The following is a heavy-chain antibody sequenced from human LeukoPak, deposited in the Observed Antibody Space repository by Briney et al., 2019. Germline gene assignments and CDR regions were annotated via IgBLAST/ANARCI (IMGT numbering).Heavy chain of an antibody. CDR1: GYTFTGYY. Sequence: ASVKVSCKASGYTFTGYYMHWVRQAPGQGLEWMGWINPNSGGTNYAQKFQGRVTMTRDTSISTAYMELSRLRAEDTAVYYCAGARPPYYYYYMDVWGKGTTVTVSS. CDR3: AGARPPYYYYYMDV. V-gene: IGHV1-2*02. J-gene: IGHJ6*03. D-gene: IGHD6-6*01. CDR2: INPNSGGT.